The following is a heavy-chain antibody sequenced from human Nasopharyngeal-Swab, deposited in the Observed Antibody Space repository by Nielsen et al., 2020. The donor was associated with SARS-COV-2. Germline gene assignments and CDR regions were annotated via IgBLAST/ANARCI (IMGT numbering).Heavy chain of an antibody. CDR2: INTNTGNP. Sequence: WVRQAPGQGLEWMGWINTNTGNPTYAQGFTGRFVFSLDTSVSTAYLQISSLKAEDTAVYYCARLIAAPRGNWFDPWGQGTRVTVSS. D-gene: IGHD6-6*01. J-gene: IGHJ5*02. V-gene: IGHV7-4-1*02. CDR3: ARLIAAPRGNWFDP.